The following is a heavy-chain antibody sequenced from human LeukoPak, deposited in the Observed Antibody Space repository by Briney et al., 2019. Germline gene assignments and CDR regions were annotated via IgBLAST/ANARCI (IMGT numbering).Heavy chain of an antibody. CDR3: VKDSEATFDY. J-gene: IGHJ4*01. Sequence: PGGSLRLSCAAPGFIFSSYDMNWVRQAPGKGLEWISYISSTGSSIYYADSVKGRFTISRDNAKNSLYLRMNSLRADDTAIYYCVKDSEATFDYWGHGTLVTVSS. CDR2: ISSTGSSI. CDR1: GFIFSSYD. V-gene: IGHV3-48*03.